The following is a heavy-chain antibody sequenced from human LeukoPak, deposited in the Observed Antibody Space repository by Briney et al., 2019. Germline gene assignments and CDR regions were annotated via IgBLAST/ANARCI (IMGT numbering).Heavy chain of an antibody. CDR1: GFTFSRYG. CDR2: IRNDGSNK. V-gene: IGHV3-30*02. D-gene: IGHD5-18*01. Sequence: GGSLRLSCAASGFTFSRYGMHWVRQAPGKGLEWVAFIRNDGSNKYYADSVKGRFTISRDNSKNTQYLQMNSLRAEDTAVYLCAKDTSMVQNFFDYWGQGTLVTVSS. J-gene: IGHJ4*02. CDR3: AKDTSMVQNFFDY.